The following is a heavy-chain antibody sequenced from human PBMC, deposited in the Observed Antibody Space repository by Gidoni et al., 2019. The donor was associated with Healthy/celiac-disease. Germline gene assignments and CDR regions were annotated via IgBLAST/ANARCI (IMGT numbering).Heavy chain of an antibody. J-gene: IGHJ4*02. CDR2: IYSGGST. CDR1: GFTVISNY. CDR3: AISVGANYYFDY. Sequence: EVQLVESGGGLLQLGGFLRLYCAASGFTVISNYMIWVRQAPGKGLVWVSVIYSGGSTYYADSGKGRFTISRDNSKNTLYLQMNSLRAEDTAVYYCAISVGANYYFDYWGQGTLVTVSS. D-gene: IGHD1-26*01. V-gene: IGHV3-53*01.